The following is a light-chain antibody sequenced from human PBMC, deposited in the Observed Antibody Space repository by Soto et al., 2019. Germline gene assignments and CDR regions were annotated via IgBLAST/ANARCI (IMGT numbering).Light chain of an antibody. J-gene: IGKJ1*01. CDR3: QHYNSYSEA. V-gene: IGKV1-16*01. CDR1: QTINNY. Sequence: DIQITQSQSSLSASVGDSVTITCRTSQTINNYLNWYQQKPGKAPKLLVYSASSLQSGVTSRFSGSGSGTEFTLTISSLQPDDFATYYCQHYNSYSEAFGPGTQVDIK. CDR2: SAS.